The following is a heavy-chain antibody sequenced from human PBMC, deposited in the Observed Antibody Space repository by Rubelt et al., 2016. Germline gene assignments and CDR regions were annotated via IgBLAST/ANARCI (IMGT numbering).Heavy chain of an antibody. D-gene: IGHD3-10*01. Sequence: RGLEWVSLIYPGGSTYYADSVKGRFTVSRDDSRKTLYLQMNSLRAEDTAVYYWARRAGYYYGSGSYSRLKYDYWGQGTLVTVSS. CDR2: IYPGGST. V-gene: IGHV3-53*01. CDR3: ARRAGYYYGSGSYSRLKYDY. J-gene: IGHJ4*02.